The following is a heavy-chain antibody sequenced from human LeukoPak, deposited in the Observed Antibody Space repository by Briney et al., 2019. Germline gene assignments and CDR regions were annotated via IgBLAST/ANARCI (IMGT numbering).Heavy chain of an antibody. D-gene: IGHD6-6*01. CDR2: ISSSSSYI. Sequence: GGPLRLSCAASGFTFSSYSMNWVRQAPGKGLEWVSSISSSSSYIYYADSVKGRFTISRDNAKNSLYLQMNSLRAEDTAVYYCARLASDDAFDIWGQGTTVTVSS. V-gene: IGHV3-21*01. CDR1: GFTFSSYS. J-gene: IGHJ3*02. CDR3: ARLASDDAFDI.